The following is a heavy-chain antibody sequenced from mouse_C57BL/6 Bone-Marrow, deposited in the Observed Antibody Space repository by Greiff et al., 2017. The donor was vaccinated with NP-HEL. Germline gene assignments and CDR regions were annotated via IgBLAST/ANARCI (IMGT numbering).Heavy chain of an antibody. V-gene: IGHV1-82*01. D-gene: IGHD2-3*01. CDR3: ANDGYLYAMDY. Sequence: VQLQQSGPELVKPGASVKISCKASGYAFSSSWMNWVKQRPGKGLEWIGRIYPGGGDTNYNGKFKGKATLTADKSSSTAYMQLSSLTSEDSAVYFCANDGYLYAMDYWGQGTSVTVSS. CDR2: IYPGGGDT. CDR1: GYAFSSSW. J-gene: IGHJ4*01.